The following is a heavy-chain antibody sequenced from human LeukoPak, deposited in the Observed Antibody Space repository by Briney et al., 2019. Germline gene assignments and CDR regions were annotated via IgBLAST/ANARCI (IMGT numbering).Heavy chain of an antibody. Sequence: GESLKISCKGSGYSFTSYWIGWVRQMPGKGLEWMGIIYPGDSDTRYSPSFQGQVTISADKSISTAYLKWSSLKASDTAMYYCARLGQQLVLGYYYYGMDVWGQGTTVTVSS. V-gene: IGHV5-51*01. CDR1: GYSFTSYW. D-gene: IGHD6-13*01. CDR2: IYPGDSDT. CDR3: ARLGQQLVLGYYYYGMDV. J-gene: IGHJ6*02.